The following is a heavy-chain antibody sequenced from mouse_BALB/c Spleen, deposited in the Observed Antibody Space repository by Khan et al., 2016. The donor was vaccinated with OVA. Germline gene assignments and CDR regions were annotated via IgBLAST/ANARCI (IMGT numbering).Heavy chain of an antibody. V-gene: IGHV1-77*01. CDR3: ARVDTTSLDC. Sequence: QVQLQQSGTELARPGASVKLSCKASGYTFTDYYITWVKQRPRQGLEWIGEIYSGSGNTYNNENFKVKASLTADKSSNPAYMELTSLTNEDSAVYFCARVDTTSLDCWGQGTTLTVSS. CDR2: IYSGSGNT. CDR1: GYTFTDYY. D-gene: IGHD2-3*01. J-gene: IGHJ2*01.